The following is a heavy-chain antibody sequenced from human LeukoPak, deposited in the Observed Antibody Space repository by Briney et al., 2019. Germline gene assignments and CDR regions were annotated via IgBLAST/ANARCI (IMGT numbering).Heavy chain of an antibody. CDR3: ARDPMIRGVTVFDY. D-gene: IGHD3-10*01. Sequence: GGSLRLSCAASGFTFSSYWMTWVRQTPGKGLEWVANIKQDGSEKYHVDSVKGRFTISRDNAKNSLYLQMDSLRAEDTAVYYCARDPMIRGVTVFDYWGQGTLVTVSS. CDR2: IKQDGSEK. CDR1: GFTFSSYW. V-gene: IGHV3-7*01. J-gene: IGHJ4*02.